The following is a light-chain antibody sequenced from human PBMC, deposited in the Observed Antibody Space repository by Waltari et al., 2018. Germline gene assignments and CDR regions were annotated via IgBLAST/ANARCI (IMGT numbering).Light chain of an antibody. V-gene: IGKV3-20*01. J-gene: IGKJ3*01. Sequence: VLTLSLGTLYVSPGEHATLSCRASQSINNYLDWFQQKPDQAPRLLIHGASNTATGIPDRFSGSGSGTDFTLTISGLEPQDVAMYYCQQYSSSPLTFGPGTKVEIK. CDR2: GAS. CDR3: QQYSSSPLT. CDR1: QSINNY.